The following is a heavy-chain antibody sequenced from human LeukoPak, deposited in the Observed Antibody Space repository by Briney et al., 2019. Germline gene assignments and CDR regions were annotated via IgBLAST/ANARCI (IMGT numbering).Heavy chain of an antibody. CDR2: ISSSGSTI. D-gene: IGHD5-24*01. J-gene: IGHJ4*02. V-gene: IGHV3-48*03. CDR1: GFTFSRYE. Sequence: PGGSLRLSCAVSGFTFSRYEMNWVRQAPGKGLEWVSYISSSGSTIYYADSVKGRFTISRDNAKNSLYLQMNSLRVEDTAVYYCARDSQRWGNFDSWGQGTLVSVSS. CDR3: ARDSQRWGNFDS.